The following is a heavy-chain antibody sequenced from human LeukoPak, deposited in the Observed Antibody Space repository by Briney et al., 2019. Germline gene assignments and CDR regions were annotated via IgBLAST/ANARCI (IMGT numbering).Heavy chain of an antibody. V-gene: IGHV4-34*01. Sequence: SETLSLTCAVYGGSFSGYYWSWIRQPPGKGLEWIGEINHSGSTNYNPSLKSRVTISVDTSKNQFSLKLSSVTAADTAVYYCARVYNVDVWGKGTTVTVSS. CDR2: INHSGST. D-gene: IGHD1-14*01. J-gene: IGHJ6*04. CDR3: ARVYNVDV. CDR1: GGSFSGYY.